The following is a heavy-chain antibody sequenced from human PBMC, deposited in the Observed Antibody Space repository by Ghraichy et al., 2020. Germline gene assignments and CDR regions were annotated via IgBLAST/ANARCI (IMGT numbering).Heavy chain of an antibody. J-gene: IGHJ4*02. D-gene: IGHD5-12*01. CDR1: GFTFSSYA. CDR3: AKSMREWLRGGLDY. CDR2: ISGSGGST. V-gene: IGHV3-23*01. Sequence: GGSLRLSCAASGFTFSSYAMSWVRQAPGKGLEWVSAISGSGGSTYYADSVKGRFTISRDNSKNTLYLQMNSLRAEDTAVYYCAKSMREWLRGGLDYWGQGTLVTVSS.